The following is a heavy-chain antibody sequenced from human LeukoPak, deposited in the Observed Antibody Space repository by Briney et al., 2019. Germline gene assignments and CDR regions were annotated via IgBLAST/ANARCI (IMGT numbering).Heavy chain of an antibody. D-gene: IGHD6-13*01. Sequence: SETLSLTCAVYGGSFSGYYWSWIRQPPGKGLEWIGEINHSGSTNYNPSLKSRVTISVDTSKNQFSLKLSSVTAADTAVYYCARWSPGIAAAGTYYYYGMAVWGQGTTVTVSS. CDR3: ARWSPGIAAAGTYYYYGMAV. CDR1: GGSFSGYY. CDR2: INHSGST. V-gene: IGHV4-34*01. J-gene: IGHJ6*02.